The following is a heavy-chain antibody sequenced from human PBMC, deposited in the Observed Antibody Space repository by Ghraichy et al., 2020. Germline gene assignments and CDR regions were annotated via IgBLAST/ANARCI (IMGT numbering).Heavy chain of an antibody. CDR2: IYTSGST. J-gene: IGHJ6*02. Sequence: SETLSLTCTVSGGSISSGSYYWSWIRQPAGKGLEWIGRIYTSGSTNYNPSLKSRVTISVDTSKNQFSLKLSSVTAADTAVYYCARALEGRSGYSKAYGMDVWGQGTTVTVSS. CDR3: ARALEGRSGYSKAYGMDV. D-gene: IGHD3-22*01. CDR1: GGSISSGSYY. V-gene: IGHV4-61*02.